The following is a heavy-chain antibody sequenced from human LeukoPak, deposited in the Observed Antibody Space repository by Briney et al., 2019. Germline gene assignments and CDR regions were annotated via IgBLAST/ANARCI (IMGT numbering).Heavy chain of an antibody. CDR3: ARGIHDYYYYYMDV. CDR2: MNPSSGNT. J-gene: IGHJ6*03. V-gene: IGHV1-8*01. Sequence: ASVKVSCKASGYTFTSYDINWVRQATGQGLEWMGWMNPSSGNTGYAQKFQGRVTMTRNTSISTAYMELSSLRSEDTAVYYCARGIHDYYYYYMDVWGKGTTVTISS. CDR1: GYTFTSYD.